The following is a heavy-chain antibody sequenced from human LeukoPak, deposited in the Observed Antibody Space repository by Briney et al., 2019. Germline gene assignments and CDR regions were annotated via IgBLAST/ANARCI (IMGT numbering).Heavy chain of an antibody. CDR2: IYPGDPDT. CDR3: ARHRFQTLPYYYDSSGYYHLDY. CDR1: GYSFTSYW. D-gene: IGHD3-22*01. Sequence: GESLKISCKGSGYSFTSYWIGWVRQMPGKGLEWMGIIYPGDPDTRYSPSFQGQVTISADKSISTAYLQWSSLKASDTAMYYCARHRFQTLPYYYDSSGYYHLDYWGQGTLVTVSS. J-gene: IGHJ4*02. V-gene: IGHV5-51*01.